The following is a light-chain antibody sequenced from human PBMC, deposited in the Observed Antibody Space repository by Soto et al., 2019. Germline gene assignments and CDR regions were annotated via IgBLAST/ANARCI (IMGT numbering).Light chain of an antibody. Sequence: EIVLTQSPGTLSLSPGERATLSCRASQSFSSSYLAWYQQKPGQAPRLLIYGASSRATGIPDRFSGSGSGTDFTLTISRLEPEDFAVYYCLQFGSSPMYTFGQATNLEIK. CDR3: LQFGSSPMYT. J-gene: IGKJ2*01. CDR2: GAS. CDR1: QSFSSSY. V-gene: IGKV3-20*01.